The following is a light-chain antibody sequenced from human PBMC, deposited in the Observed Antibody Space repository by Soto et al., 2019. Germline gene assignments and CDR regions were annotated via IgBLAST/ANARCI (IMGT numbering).Light chain of an antibody. CDR2: AAS. J-gene: IGKJ2*01. CDR1: QSIYNY. CDR3: QQSYSTPVT. Sequence: DLQMTQSPSSLSASVGDRVTITCRASQSIYNYLNWYQQKPGKAPKLLIYAASSLQSGVPSRFSGSESGTDFTLTISSLQPEDFATYYCQQSYSTPVTFGQGTKLEIK. V-gene: IGKV1-39*01.